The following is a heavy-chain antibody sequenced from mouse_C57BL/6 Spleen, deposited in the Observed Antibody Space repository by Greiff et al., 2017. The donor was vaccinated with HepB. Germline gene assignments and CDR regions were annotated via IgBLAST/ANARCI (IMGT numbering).Heavy chain of an antibody. V-gene: IGHV6-3*01. CDR2: IRLKSDNYAT. D-gene: IGHD3-3*01. Sequence: EVKVEESGGGLVQPGGSMKLSCVASGFTFSNYWMNWVRQSPEKGLEWVAQIRLKSDNYATHYAESVKGRFTISRDDYKSSVYLQMNNLRAEDTGMYYCTGGWAWFAYWGQGTLVTVSA. CDR3: TGGWAWFAY. CDR1: GFTFSNYW. J-gene: IGHJ3*01.